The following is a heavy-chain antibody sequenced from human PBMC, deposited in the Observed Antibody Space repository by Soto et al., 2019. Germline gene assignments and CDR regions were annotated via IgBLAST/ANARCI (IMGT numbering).Heavy chain of an antibody. CDR1: GYTFTSSG. CDR2: ISANTGSS. D-gene: IGHD3-22*01. Sequence: QVQLVQSGAEVKKPGASVKVSCKASGYTFTSSGMSWVRQAPGQGLEWMGWISANTGSSEYAQRFQGRFTMTTDRSTSTAYMELRSLRSDDTAVYYCAKSFFYQGSDSRGYSFDAFDFWGPGTLVTVSS. J-gene: IGHJ3*01. V-gene: IGHV1-18*01. CDR3: AKSFFYQGSDSRGYSFDAFDF.